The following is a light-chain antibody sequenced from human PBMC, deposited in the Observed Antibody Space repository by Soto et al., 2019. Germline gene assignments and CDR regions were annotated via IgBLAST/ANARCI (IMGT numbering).Light chain of an antibody. CDR3: QERSNWPLT. Sequence: EIVLTQSPGTLSLSPGERATLSCRASQSVSSSYLACYQQKPGQAPRLLIYGASSRATGIPDRFSGCGSGTDFTFTISRLEPEDFPVYYCQERSNWPLTFGRGTKVDIK. CDR2: GAS. V-gene: IGKV3D-20*02. CDR1: QSVSSSY. J-gene: IGKJ4*01.